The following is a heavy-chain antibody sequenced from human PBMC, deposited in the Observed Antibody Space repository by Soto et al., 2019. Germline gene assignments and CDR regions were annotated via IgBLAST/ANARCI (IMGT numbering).Heavy chain of an antibody. V-gene: IGHV3-33*01. J-gene: IGHJ4*02. CDR2: IWHDGKNK. CDR3: ARAPGNDEAIDY. CDR1: GFTFSNYG. Sequence: QVQVVESGGGVVQPGGSLRLSCAASGFTFSNYGMHWVRKAPGKGLEWVAVIWHDGKNKYYGDSVKGRFTISRDNSMNTAYLQMNSLRAEDTAVYYCARAPGNDEAIDYWGQGTLVTVSS. D-gene: IGHD1-1*01.